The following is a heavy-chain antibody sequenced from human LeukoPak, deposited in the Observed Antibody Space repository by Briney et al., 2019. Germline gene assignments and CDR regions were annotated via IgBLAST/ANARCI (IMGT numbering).Heavy chain of an antibody. CDR1: GFTFSDYF. Sequence: GGSLRLSCAASGFTFSDYFMSWIRQAPGKGLEWVAYISHSGASTYYADSLKGRFTISRDNDNNSMYLQMNSLRAEDTAMYFCARDRCSGGACYSVGWFDPWGQETQVIVSS. J-gene: IGHJ5*02. CDR2: ISHSGAST. D-gene: IGHD2-21*02. V-gene: IGHV3-11*01. CDR3: ARDRCSGGACYSVGWFDP.